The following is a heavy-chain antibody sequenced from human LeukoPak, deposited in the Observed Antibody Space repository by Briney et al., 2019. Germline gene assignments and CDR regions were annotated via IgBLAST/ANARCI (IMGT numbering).Heavy chain of an antibody. Sequence: GGSLRLSCAASGFTFSSYWMHWVRRAPGXGLVWVXAISGYGDTTYYADSVKGRLTISRDNSKNTVYLQMHSLRAEDTAVYYCAKETTTGITPGIDYWGQGTLVTVSS. CDR1: GFTFSSYW. D-gene: IGHD4-17*01. V-gene: IGHV3-23*01. CDR3: AKETTTGITPGIDY. CDR2: ISGYGDTT. J-gene: IGHJ4*02.